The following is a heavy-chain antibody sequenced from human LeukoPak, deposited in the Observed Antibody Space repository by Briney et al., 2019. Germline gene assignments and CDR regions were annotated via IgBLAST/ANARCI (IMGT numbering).Heavy chain of an antibody. CDR2: IYYSGST. CDR1: GGSFISSSYY. V-gene: IGHV4-39*07. D-gene: IGHD3-22*01. J-gene: IGHJ3*02. CDR3: ARASGITMIVVLNHDAFDI. Sequence: PSETLSLTCTVPGGSFISSSYYWGWVRQPPGKGLEWIGSIYYSGSTSYNPSLKSRVTISVDTSKTQFSLKLSSVTAADTAVYYCARASGITMIVVLNHDAFDIWGHGTMVTVSS.